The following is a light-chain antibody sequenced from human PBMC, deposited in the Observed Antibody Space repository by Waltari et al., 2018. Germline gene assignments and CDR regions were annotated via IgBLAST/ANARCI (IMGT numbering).Light chain of an antibody. Sequence: EIVLTQSPGTLSLSPGESATPSCRASQSVLSTYLSWYQQKPGQAPRLLIFDSSTRATGIPDRFSGSGSGTDFTLSISRLEPEDFAVYYCHQYGNSPQTFGQGTKVEIK. CDR3: HQYGNSPQT. J-gene: IGKJ1*01. CDR2: DSS. CDR1: QSVLSTY. V-gene: IGKV3-20*01.